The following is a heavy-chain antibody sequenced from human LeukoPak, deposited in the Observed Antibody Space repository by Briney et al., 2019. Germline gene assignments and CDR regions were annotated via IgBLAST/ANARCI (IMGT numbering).Heavy chain of an antibody. V-gene: IGHV4-59*12. CDR2: IYYSGST. CDR1: GGSINSYY. CDR3: ARESTSGYSSGWYEGG. D-gene: IGHD6-19*01. J-gene: IGHJ4*02. Sequence: SETLSLTCTVSGGSINSYYWSWIRQPPGKGLEWTGYIYYSGSTNYNPSLKSRVTISVDTSKNQFSLKLSSVTAADTAVYYCARESTSGYSSGWYEGGWGQGTLVTVSS.